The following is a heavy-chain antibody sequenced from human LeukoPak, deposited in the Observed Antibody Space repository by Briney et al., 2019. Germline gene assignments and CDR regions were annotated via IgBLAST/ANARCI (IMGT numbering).Heavy chain of an antibody. CDR2: IYYTGKT. D-gene: IGHD5-18*01. V-gene: IGHV4-30-4*01. CDR1: GDSISRGNDY. CDR3: ARVDTTMVPDV. J-gene: IGHJ6*02. Sequence: PSQTLSLTCTVSGDSISRGNDYWSWIRQPPGKGLEWIGYIYYTGKTYYNTSLKRRLIISVDTSRNKFSLKLKSVTAADTAVYYCARVDTTMVPDVWGQGTTVTVSS.